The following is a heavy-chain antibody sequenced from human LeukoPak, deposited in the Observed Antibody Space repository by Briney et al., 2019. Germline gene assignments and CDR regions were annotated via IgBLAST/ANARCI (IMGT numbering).Heavy chain of an antibody. CDR2: IRGDGSST. CDR3: ARHPTLYPD. J-gene: IGHJ4*02. CDR1: GFIFSSHW. D-gene: IGHD2-8*01. Sequence: PGGSLRLSCAASGFIFSSHWMHWVRQAPGKGLVWVSGIRGDGSSTSYADSVKGRFTISRDNAKNTLYLQMNSLRAEDTAVYYCARHPTLYPDWGQGTLVTVSS. V-gene: IGHV3-74*01.